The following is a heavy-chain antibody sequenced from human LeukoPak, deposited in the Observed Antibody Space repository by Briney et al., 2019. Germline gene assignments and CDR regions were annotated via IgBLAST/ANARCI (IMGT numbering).Heavy chain of an antibody. J-gene: IGHJ4*02. D-gene: IGHD3-10*01. Sequence: SETLSLTCAVYGGSFSGYYWSWIRQPPGKGLEWIGEINPSGSTNYNPSLKSRVTISVDTSKNQFSLKLSSVTAADTAVYYCARRKDYYVSGSYYKTFDYWGQGTLVTVSS. CDR2: INPSGST. V-gene: IGHV4-34*01. CDR1: GGSFSGYY. CDR3: ARRKDYYVSGSYYKTFDY.